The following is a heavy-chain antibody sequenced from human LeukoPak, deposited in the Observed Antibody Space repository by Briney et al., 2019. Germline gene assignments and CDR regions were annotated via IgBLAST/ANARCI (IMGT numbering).Heavy chain of an antibody. V-gene: IGHV4-59*08. CDR2: MFFTGTT. D-gene: IGHD3-10*01. CDR3: ARHPGGSGPGAAFDL. CDR1: GGSISSHY. Sequence: PSETLSLTCSVSGGSISSHYWSWIRQPPGRGLEWIGYMFFTGTTTYNPSLKSRVTTSVDTSKTQFSLKLNSVTAADTAVYYCARHPGGSGPGAAFDLWGQGTMVTVSS. J-gene: IGHJ3*01.